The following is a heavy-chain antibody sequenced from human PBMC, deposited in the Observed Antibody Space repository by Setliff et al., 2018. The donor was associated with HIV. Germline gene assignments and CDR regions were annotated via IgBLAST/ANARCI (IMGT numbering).Heavy chain of an antibody. J-gene: IGHJ4*02. CDR1: GGSFSGSY. Sequence: SETLSLTCAVHGGSFSGSYWSWIRQPPGKGLEWIGELNYVGVTDHNPSLKSRVTISVEASKRQWSLKLNSVTAADTAVYFCATTECRGADCPQMYDYWGQGILVTVSS. V-gene: IGHV4-34*01. CDR2: LNYVGVT. CDR3: ATTECRGADCPQMYDY. D-gene: IGHD2-21*02.